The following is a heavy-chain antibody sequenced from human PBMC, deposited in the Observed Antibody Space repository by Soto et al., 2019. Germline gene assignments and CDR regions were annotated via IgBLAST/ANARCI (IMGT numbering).Heavy chain of an antibody. CDR3: ARSHYGDPRAYYYYGMDV. V-gene: IGHV3-33*01. J-gene: IGHJ6*02. Sequence: QVQLVESGGGVVQPGRSLRLSCAASGFTFSSYGMHWVRQAPGKGLEWVAVIWYDGSNKYYADSVKGRFTISRDNSKNTLYLQMNSLRAEDTAVYYCARSHYGDPRAYYYYGMDVWGQGTTVTVSS. D-gene: IGHD4-17*01. CDR2: IWYDGSNK. CDR1: GFTFSSYG.